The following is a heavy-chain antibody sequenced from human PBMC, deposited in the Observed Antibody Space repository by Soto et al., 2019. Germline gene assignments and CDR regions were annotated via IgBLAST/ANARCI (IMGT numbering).Heavy chain of an antibody. V-gene: IGHV3-11*01. D-gene: IGHD7-27*01. CDR1: GFTFSDYY. J-gene: IGHJ5*02. CDR3: ARAHSWGPTWSDP. CDR2: ISSSGSTI. Sequence: GGSLRLSCAASGFTFSDYYMSWIRQAPGKGLEWVSYISSSGSTIYYADSVKGRFTISRDNAKNSLYLQMNSLRAEDTAVYYWARAHSWGPTWSDPWGEGTLVTVSS.